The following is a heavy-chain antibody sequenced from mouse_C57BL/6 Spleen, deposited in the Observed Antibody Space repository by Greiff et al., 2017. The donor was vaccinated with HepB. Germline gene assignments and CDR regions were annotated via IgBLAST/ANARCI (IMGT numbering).Heavy chain of an antibody. Sequence: EVQRVESGGGLVKPGGSLKLSCAASGFTFSSYTMSWVRQTPEKRLEWVATISGGGGNTYYPDSVKGRFTISRDNAKNTLYLQMSSLRSEDTALYYCARRNYGNPYFDYWGQGTTLTVSS. CDR1: GFTFSSYT. D-gene: IGHD2-1*01. J-gene: IGHJ2*01. CDR2: ISGGGGNT. V-gene: IGHV5-9*01. CDR3: ARRNYGNPYFDY.